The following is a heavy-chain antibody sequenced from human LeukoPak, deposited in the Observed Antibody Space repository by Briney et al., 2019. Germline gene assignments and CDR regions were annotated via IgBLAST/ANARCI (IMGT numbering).Heavy chain of an antibody. D-gene: IGHD6-19*01. CDR3: AKSASGWYNFDY. V-gene: IGHV3-23*01. CDR1: GFTFNNYA. J-gene: IGHJ4*02. CDR2: ISATGGTT. Sequence: GGSLRLSCAASGFTFNNYAMSWVRQAPGKGLEWVSAISATGGTTYYADSVKGRFTISRDNSKNTLYLQMNSLRAEDTAVYYCAKSASGWYNFDYWGQGTLVTVSS.